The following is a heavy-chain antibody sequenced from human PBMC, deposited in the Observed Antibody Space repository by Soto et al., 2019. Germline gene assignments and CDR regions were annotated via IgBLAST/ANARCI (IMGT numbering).Heavy chain of an antibody. D-gene: IGHD5-18*01. CDR2: ISYDGSNK. CDR3: ARDSTRTWIQLWFDY. V-gene: IGHV3-30-3*01. CDR1: GFTFSSYA. Sequence: QVQLVESGGGVVQPGRSLRLSCAASGFTFSSYAMHWVRQAPGKGLEWVAVISYDGSNKYYADSVKGRFTISRDNSKNTLYLQMNSLRAEDTAVYYCARDSTRTWIQLWFDYWGQGTLVTVSS. J-gene: IGHJ4*02.